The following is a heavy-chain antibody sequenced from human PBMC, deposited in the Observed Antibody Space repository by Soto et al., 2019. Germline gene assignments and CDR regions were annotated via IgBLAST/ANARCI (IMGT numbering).Heavy chain of an antibody. V-gene: IGHV4-59*02. CDR1: GGSVTGFY. CDR3: ARDTGLGVAHIDY. CDR2: IFHSGSS. J-gene: IGHJ4*02. Sequence: SETLSLTCTVSGGSVTGFYWSWIRQPPGKRLEWIGCIFHSGSSNYNPSLKSRVTISVDTSKSQVSLRLTSVTAADTAVYYCARDTGLGVAHIDYWGRGTLVTVSS. D-gene: IGHD6-19*01.